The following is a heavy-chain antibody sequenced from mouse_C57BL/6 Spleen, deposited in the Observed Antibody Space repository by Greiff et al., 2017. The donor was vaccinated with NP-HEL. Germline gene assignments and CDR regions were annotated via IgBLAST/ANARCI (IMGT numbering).Heavy chain of an antibody. J-gene: IGHJ3*01. CDR3: ARGAYYSNYESAY. CDR2: IYPRDGST. D-gene: IGHD2-5*01. V-gene: IGHV1-85*01. CDR1: GYTFTSYD. Sequence: QVQLQQSGPELVKPGASVKLSCKASGYTFTSYDINWVKQRPGQGLEWIGWIYPRDGSTKYNEKFKGKATLTVDTSSSTAYMQLLSLTSEDSAVYYCARGAYYSNYESAYWGQGTLVTVSA.